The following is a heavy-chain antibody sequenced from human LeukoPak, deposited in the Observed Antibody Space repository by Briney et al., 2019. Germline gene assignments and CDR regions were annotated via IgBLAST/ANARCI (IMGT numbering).Heavy chain of an antibody. J-gene: IGHJ3*02. CDR2: IDARSGIV. Sequence: GGSLRLSCAASGFTFSDYYMSWIRQAPGKGLEWVSYIDARSGIVYYADSVQGRFTISRDDAKDSVLLQMNSLRVDDTAVYYCARTYDFGRGPPGDAFDNWGQGTLVTVPS. CDR1: GFTFSDYY. V-gene: IGHV3-11*04. D-gene: IGHD3-3*01. CDR3: ARTYDFGRGPPGDAFDN.